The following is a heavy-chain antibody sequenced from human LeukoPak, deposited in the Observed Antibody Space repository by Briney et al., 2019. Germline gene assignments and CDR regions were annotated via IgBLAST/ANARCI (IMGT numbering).Heavy chain of an antibody. Sequence: GRSLRLSCAASGFTFSSYGIHWVRQSPGKGLEWVAVVSYVGDDQFYAESVKGRFIISRDNSKKTVFLQMNSLRGEDTAVYYCAKDRSSGPHYYYGMDVWGRGTTVIV. V-gene: IGHV3-30*18. D-gene: IGHD3-22*01. CDR1: GFTFSSYG. CDR2: VSYVGDDQ. CDR3: AKDRSSGPHYYYGMDV. J-gene: IGHJ6*02.